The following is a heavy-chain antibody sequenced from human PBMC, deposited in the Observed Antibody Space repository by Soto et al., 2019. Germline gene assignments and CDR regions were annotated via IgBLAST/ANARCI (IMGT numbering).Heavy chain of an antibody. V-gene: IGHV5-10-1*01. Sequence: GESLKISCKGSGYSFAGYWITWVRQKPGKGLEWMGRIDPSDSQTYYSPSFRGHVTISVTKSITTVFLQWSSLRASDTAMYYCARQIYDADTGPNLQYYFEAWGQGTLVAVYS. CDR3: ARQIYDADTGPNLQYYFEA. CDR2: IDPSDSQT. D-gene: IGHD5-18*01. J-gene: IGHJ5*02. CDR1: GYSFAGYW.